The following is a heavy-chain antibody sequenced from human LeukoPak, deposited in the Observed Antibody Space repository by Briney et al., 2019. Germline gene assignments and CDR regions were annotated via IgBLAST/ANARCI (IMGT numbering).Heavy chain of an antibody. Sequence: ASVKVSCKASGYTFTSYDINWVRQATGQGLEWMGWMNPNSGNTGYAQKFQGRVTITRNTSISTAYMELSSLRSEDTAVYYCACSGYSYGSRGYYYMDVWGKGTTVTVSS. CDR3: ACSGYSYGSRGYYYMDV. CDR2: MNPNSGNT. CDR1: GYTFTSYD. D-gene: IGHD5-18*01. J-gene: IGHJ6*03. V-gene: IGHV1-8*03.